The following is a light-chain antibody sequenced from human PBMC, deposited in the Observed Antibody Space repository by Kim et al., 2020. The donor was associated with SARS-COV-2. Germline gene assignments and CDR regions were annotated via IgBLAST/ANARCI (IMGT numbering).Light chain of an antibody. J-gene: IGLJ1*01. CDR3: ATWDDSVSASV. V-gene: IGLV1-47*01. CDR2: RNE. CDR1: SSNVESNY. Sequence: GQRFTISCSGSSSNVESNYVYWYQQFPGTAPKLLIFRNEQRPSGVPDRFSASKSGTSASLTISELRSEDEAEYHCATWDDSVSASVFGTGTKVTVL.